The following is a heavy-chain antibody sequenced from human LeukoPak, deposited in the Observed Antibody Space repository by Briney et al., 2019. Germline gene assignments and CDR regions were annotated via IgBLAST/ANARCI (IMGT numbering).Heavy chain of an antibody. CDR2: ISGSGGRT. CDR3: AKRGVVIRGILVIGYHQEAYHYDF. Sequence: GGSLRLSCAASRFTFSNYAMTWVRQAPGQGLEWVSAISGSGGRTYYADSLKGRFTISRDTSLNTLYLQMNNLRAEDTAVYFCAKRGVVIRGILVIGYHQEAYHYDFWGQGVLVTVSS. J-gene: IGHJ4*02. D-gene: IGHD3-10*01. V-gene: IGHV3-23*01. CDR1: RFTFSNYA.